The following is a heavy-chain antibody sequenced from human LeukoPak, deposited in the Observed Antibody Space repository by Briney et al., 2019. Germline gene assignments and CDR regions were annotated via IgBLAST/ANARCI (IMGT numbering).Heavy chain of an antibody. CDR3: ARAGPGSGWYFDY. Sequence: ASVKVSCKASGYDFTSVGITWVRRAPGQGLEWMGWISPYNGNTRYAQKLQGRAAMTTDTSTTTAYMELRGLRFNDTAVYYCARAGPGSGWYFDYWGQGTLVTVSS. CDR2: ISPYNGNT. CDR1: GYDFTSVG. V-gene: IGHV1-18*01. J-gene: IGHJ4*02. D-gene: IGHD6-19*01.